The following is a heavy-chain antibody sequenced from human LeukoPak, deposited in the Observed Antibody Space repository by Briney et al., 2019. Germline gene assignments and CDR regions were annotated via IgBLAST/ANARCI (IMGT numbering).Heavy chain of an antibody. CDR2: IYYSGST. Sequence: SETLSLTCTVSGGSISSYYWSWIRRPPGKGLEWIGYIYYSGSTNYNPSLKSRVTISVDTSKNQFSLKLSSVTAADTAVYYCARHRYDSSGSKYYYFDYWGQGTLITVSS. J-gene: IGHJ4*02. CDR3: ARHRYDSSGSKYYYFDY. D-gene: IGHD3-22*01. CDR1: GGSISSYY. V-gene: IGHV4-59*08.